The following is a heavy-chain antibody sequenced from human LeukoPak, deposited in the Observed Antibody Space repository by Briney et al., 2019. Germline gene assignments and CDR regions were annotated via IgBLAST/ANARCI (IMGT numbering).Heavy chain of an antibody. J-gene: IGHJ4*02. V-gene: IGHV4-59*08. D-gene: IGHD6-19*01. CDR3: ARHFDSSGWSFDY. CDR2: IYYSGST. CDR1: GGSIGSYY. Sequence: SETLSLTCTVSGGSIGSYYWSWIRQPPGKGLEWIGYIYYSGSTNYNPSLKSRVTISVDTSKNQFSLKLSSVTAADTAVYYCARHFDSSGWSFDYWGQGTLVTVSS.